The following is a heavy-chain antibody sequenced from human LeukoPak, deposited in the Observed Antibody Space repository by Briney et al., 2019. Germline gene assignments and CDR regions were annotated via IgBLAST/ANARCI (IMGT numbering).Heavy chain of an antibody. Sequence: SETLSLTCTVPGGSVSSGSYYWTWIRQPPGKGLEWIGHIYYSGSTNYNPSLKSRVTISVDTSKNQFSLKLSSVTAADTAVYYCARNRDAYNSVYWGQGTLVIVSS. D-gene: IGHD5-24*01. V-gene: IGHV4-61*01. CDR1: GGSVSSGSYY. CDR3: ARNRDAYNSVY. CDR2: IYYSGST. J-gene: IGHJ4*02.